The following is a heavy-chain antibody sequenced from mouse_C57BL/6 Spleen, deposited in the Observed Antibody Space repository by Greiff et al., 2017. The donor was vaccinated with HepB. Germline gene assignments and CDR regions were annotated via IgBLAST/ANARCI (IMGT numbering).Heavy chain of an antibody. D-gene: IGHD1-1*01. CDR2: IYPRDGST. CDR3: ANYGSSYDYAMDY. Sequence: VKVVESDAELVKPGASVKISCKVSGYTFTDHTIHWMKQRPEQGLEWIGYIYPRDGSTKYNEKFKGKATLTADKSSSTAYMQLNSLTSEDSAVYFCANYGSSYDYAMDYWGQGTSVTVSS. V-gene: IGHV1-78*01. J-gene: IGHJ4*01. CDR1: GYTFTDHT.